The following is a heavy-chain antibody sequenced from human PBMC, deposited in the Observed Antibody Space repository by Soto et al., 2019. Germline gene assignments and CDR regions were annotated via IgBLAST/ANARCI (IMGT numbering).Heavy chain of an antibody. V-gene: IGHV4-59*08. CDR1: GGSISSYY. Sequence: QVQLQESGPGLVKPSETLSLTCTVSGGSISSYYWSWIRQPPGKGLEWIGYIYYSGSTNYNPSLKRRVTISVDTAKNQFSLKLSSVSAAEPAVYYCAIRHGGNGDYWRQGTLVTVSS. CDR3: AIRHGGNGDY. D-gene: IGHD2-15*01. J-gene: IGHJ4*02. CDR2: IYYSGST.